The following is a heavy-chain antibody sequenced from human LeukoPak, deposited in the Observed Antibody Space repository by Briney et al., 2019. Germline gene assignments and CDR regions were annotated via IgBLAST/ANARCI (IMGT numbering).Heavy chain of an antibody. D-gene: IGHD3-3*01. J-gene: IGHJ3*02. CDR1: GFTFSSYA. Sequence: GGSLRLSCAASGFTFSSYAMSWVRQAPGKGLEWVSAISGSGGSTYYADSVKGRFTISRDNSKNTLYLQMNSLRAEDTALYYCARQYDFWSGYYGAFDIWGQGTMVTVSS. CDR3: ARQYDFWSGYYGAFDI. V-gene: IGHV3-23*01. CDR2: ISGSGGST.